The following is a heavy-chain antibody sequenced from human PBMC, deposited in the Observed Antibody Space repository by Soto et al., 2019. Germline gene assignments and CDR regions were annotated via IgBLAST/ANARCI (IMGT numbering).Heavy chain of an antibody. V-gene: IGHV5-10-1*01. D-gene: IGHD6-19*01. CDR2: IDPSDSYT. J-gene: IGHJ4*02. Sequence: GEPLKISCKGSGYSFTSYWISWGRQMPGKGLEWRGRIDPSDSYTNYSPSFEGHGTISADKSISTAYLQWSSLKASDTAMYYCAASPIAVAGLGFDYWGQGTLVTVSS. CDR1: GYSFTSYW. CDR3: AASPIAVAGLGFDY.